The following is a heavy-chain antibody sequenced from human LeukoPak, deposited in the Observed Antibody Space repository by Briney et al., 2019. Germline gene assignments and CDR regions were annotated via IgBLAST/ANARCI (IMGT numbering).Heavy chain of an antibody. CDR2: INPSGGST. V-gene: IGHV1-46*01. Sequence: ASVEVSCKASGYTFTSYYMHWVRQAPGQGLEWMGIINPSGGSTSYAQKFQGRVTMTRDTSTSTVYMELSSLRSEDTAVYYCAGSSRSLRDFDYWGQGTLVTVSS. CDR3: AGSSRSLRDFDY. J-gene: IGHJ4*02. CDR1: GYTFTSYY. D-gene: IGHD6-13*01.